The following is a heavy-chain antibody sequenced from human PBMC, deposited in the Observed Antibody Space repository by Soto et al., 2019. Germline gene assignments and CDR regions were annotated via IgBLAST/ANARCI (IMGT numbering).Heavy chain of an antibody. CDR1: VGSISSSSYY. V-gene: IGHV4-39*01. CDR2: IYYSGST. J-gene: IGHJ4*02. Sequence: ETLSRACTVSVGSISSSSYYWGWILQPPGKGLEWIGSIYYSGSTYYNPSLKSRVTISVDTSKNQFSLKLSSVTAADTAVYYCARHGYYDSSGYYYDDFDYWGQGTLVTVSS. CDR3: ARHGYYDSSGYYYDDFDY. D-gene: IGHD3-22*01.